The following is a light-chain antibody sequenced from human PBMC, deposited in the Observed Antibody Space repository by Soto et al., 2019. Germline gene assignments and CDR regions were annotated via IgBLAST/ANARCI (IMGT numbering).Light chain of an antibody. CDR2: DVI. V-gene: IGLV2-11*01. CDR3: CSYAGSYNVV. J-gene: IGLJ2*01. Sequence: QSALTQPRSVSGSPGQSVTISCTGTRSDVGGYDYVSWYQQYPGKAPKLMIYDVIKRPLGVPDRFSGSKSGNTASLTISGLQAEDEADYYCCSYAGSYNVVFGGGTKVTVL. CDR1: RSDVGGYDY.